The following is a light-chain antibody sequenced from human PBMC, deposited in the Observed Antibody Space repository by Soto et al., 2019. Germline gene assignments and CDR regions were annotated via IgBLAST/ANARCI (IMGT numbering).Light chain of an antibody. CDR1: QSVGSD. Sequence: EIVMTQSPATLSVSPGERATLSCRASQSVGSDLAWYQQKPGQGPRLLVHGATSRATGIPDRFIGSGSGTDFNLTITRLEPEDFAVYFCHQYAYSPLTFGGGTKVDIK. CDR3: HQYAYSPLT. CDR2: GAT. J-gene: IGKJ4*01. V-gene: IGKV3D-15*01.